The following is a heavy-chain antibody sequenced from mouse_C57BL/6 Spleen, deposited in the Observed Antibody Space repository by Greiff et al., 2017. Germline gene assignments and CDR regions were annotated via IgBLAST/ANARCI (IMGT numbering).Heavy chain of an antibody. CDR1: GYTFTSYW. D-gene: IGHD3-2*02. CDR3: ARQLRPLYYFDY. V-gene: IGHV1-55*01. J-gene: IGHJ2*01. CDR2: IYPGSGST. Sequence: VQLQQPGAELVKPGASVKMSCKASGYTFTSYWITWVKQRPGQGLEWIGDIYPGSGSTNYNEKFKSKATLTVDTSSSTAYMQLSSLTSEDSAVYYCARQLRPLYYFDYWGQGTTLTVSS.